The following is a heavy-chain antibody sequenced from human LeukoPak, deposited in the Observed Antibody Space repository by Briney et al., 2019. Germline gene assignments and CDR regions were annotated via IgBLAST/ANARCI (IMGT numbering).Heavy chain of an antibody. D-gene: IGHD2-21*01. CDR2: MNSDGTVT. Sequence: GGSLRLSCAASGFTLSGYWMHWVRQAPGEGLVWVSRMNSDGTVTTYADSVRGRFTISRGNDKNTLYLQLSSLRAEDMAVYYCARYVVASACFDSWGQGTPVTVSS. CDR3: ARYVVASACFDS. J-gene: IGHJ4*02. CDR1: GFTLSGYW. V-gene: IGHV3-74*01.